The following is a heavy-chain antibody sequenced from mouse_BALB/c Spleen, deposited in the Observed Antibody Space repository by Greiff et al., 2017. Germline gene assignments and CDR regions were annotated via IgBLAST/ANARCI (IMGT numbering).Heavy chain of an antibody. CDR1: GYSITSDYA. D-gene: IGHD2-3*01. J-gene: IGHJ2*01. Sequence: LMESGPGLVKPSQSLSLTCTVTGYSITSDYAWNWIRQFPGNKLEWMGYISYSGSTSYNPSLKSRISITRDTSKNQFFLQLNSVTTEDTATYYCARAHDGYYVGSFFDYWGQGTTLTVSS. V-gene: IGHV3-2*02. CDR2: ISYSGST. CDR3: ARAHDGYYVGSFFDY.